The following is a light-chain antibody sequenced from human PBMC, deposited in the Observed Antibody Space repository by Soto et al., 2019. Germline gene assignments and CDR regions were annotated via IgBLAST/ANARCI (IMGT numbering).Light chain of an antibody. V-gene: IGLV2-11*01. CDR2: DVS. Sequence: QSALAHPRSVSGSPGQSVTISCTGTTSDVGVYNYVSWYLQHPGKAPKVMIYDVSKRPSGVPDRFSGSKSGNTASLTISGLQSEDEADYYCCLFAGNYIYVFGTGTKGTVL. CDR3: CLFAGNYIYV. CDR1: TSDVGVYNY. J-gene: IGLJ1*01.